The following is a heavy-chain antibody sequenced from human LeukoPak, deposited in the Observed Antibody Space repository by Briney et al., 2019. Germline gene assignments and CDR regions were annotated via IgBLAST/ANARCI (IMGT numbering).Heavy chain of an antibody. V-gene: IGHV4-39*01. CDR3: ARRGSDSYVYFDY. CDR2: IYYSGNT. J-gene: IGHJ4*02. CDR1: GGSITRSGFY. Sequence: KPSETLSLTCTVSGGSITRSGFYWGWIRQPPGKGLEWIGSIYYSGNTYYNPSLKSRVTISVDTSKNQFSLKLSSVTAADTAVYYCARRGSDSYVYFDYWGQGTLVTVSS. D-gene: IGHD3-10*01.